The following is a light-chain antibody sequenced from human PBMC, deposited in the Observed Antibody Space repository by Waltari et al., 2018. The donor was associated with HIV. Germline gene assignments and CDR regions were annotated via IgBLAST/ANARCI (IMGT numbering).Light chain of an antibody. Sequence: SYVLTQPPSVSVAPGQTARFTCGGNNIGSKSVHWYQQKPGQAPLLVLFDDSDRPSGIPGRFSGSNSGNTATLTISSVEAGDEADYYCQVWDSSSDVVFGGGTKLTVL. CDR2: DDS. V-gene: IGLV3-21*02. CDR1: NIGSKS. CDR3: QVWDSSSDVV. J-gene: IGLJ2*01.